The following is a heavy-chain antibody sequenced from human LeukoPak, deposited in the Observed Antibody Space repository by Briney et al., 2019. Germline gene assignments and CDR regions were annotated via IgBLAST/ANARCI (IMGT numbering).Heavy chain of an antibody. Sequence: SETLSLTCTVSGGSISSDYWSWIRQPAGKGLEWIGRIYTSGSTNYNPSLKSRVTMSGDTSKNQFSLKLSSVTAADTAVYYCAREGAYFSSTSCYNWFDPWGQGTLVTVSS. V-gene: IGHV4-4*07. J-gene: IGHJ5*02. D-gene: IGHD2-2*01. CDR1: GGSISSDY. CDR3: AREGAYFSSTSCYNWFDP. CDR2: IYTSGST.